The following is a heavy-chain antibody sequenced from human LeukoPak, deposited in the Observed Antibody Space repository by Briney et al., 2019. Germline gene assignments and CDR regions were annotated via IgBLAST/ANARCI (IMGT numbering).Heavy chain of an antibody. CDR1: GYTFTSYD. CDR3: ARASKVGASNYYYYMDV. Sequence: ASVKVSCKASGYTFTSYDINWVRQATGQGLEWMGWMNPNGGNTGYAQKFQGRVTITRNTSISTACMELSSLRSEDTAVYYCARASKVGASNYYYYMDVWGKGTTVTVSS. V-gene: IGHV1-8*03. D-gene: IGHD1-26*01. CDR2: MNPNGGNT. J-gene: IGHJ6*03.